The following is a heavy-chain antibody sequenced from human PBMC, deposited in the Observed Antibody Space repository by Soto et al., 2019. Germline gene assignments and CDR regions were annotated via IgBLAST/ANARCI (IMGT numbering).Heavy chain of an antibody. CDR3: AREQSIAARRGMYYFDY. V-gene: IGHV4-30-4*01. Sequence: PSETLSLTCTVSGGSISSGDYYWSWIRQPPGKGLEWIGYIYYSGSTYYNPSLKSRVTISVDTSKNQFSLKLSSVTAADTAVYYCAREQSIAARRGMYYFDYWGQGTLVTVSS. CDR2: IYYSGST. D-gene: IGHD6-6*01. CDR1: GGSISSGDYY. J-gene: IGHJ4*02.